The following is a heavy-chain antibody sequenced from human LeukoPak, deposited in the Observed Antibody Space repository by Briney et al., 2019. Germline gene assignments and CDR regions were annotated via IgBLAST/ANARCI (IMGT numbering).Heavy chain of an antibody. Sequence: SETLSLTCAVYGGSFSGYYWSWIRQPPGKGLEWIGEINHSGSTNYNPSLKSRVTISIDTSKNQFSLKPSSVTAADTAVYYCARAPTYYYDSSGYYLTYYYYGMDVWGQGTTVTVSS. CDR1: GGSFSGYY. CDR2: INHSGST. J-gene: IGHJ6*02. V-gene: IGHV4-34*01. CDR3: ARAPTYYYDSSGYYLTYYYYGMDV. D-gene: IGHD3-22*01.